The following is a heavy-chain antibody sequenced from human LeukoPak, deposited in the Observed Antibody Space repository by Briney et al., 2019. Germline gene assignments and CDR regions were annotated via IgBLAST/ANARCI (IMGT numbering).Heavy chain of an antibody. V-gene: IGHV4-59*01. Sequence: SETLSLTCTVSGGSMSSYYWSWIRQPPGKGLEWIGYIYYSGSTNYNPSLKSRVTISVDTSKNQFSLKLSSVTAADTAVYYCARPLYSSSSPDYWGQGTLVTVSS. J-gene: IGHJ4*02. CDR2: IYYSGST. CDR1: GGSMSSYY. D-gene: IGHD6-6*01. CDR3: ARPLYSSSSPDY.